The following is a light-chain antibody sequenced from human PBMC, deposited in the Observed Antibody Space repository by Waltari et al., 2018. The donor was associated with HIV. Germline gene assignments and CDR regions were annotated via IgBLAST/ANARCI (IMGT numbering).Light chain of an antibody. CDR1: NGHRRNA. CDR2: VNPDGTH. Sequence: QLVLTQSPSASASLGASVLLTCTLSNGHRRNAIAWHQQQPERGPRFLMKVNPDGTHTKGDGIPDRFSGSSSGAGRYLTISGLQSDDEGDYYCQTWGTGIQVFGGGTKLTVL. CDR3: QTWGTGIQV. J-gene: IGLJ3*02. V-gene: IGLV4-69*02.